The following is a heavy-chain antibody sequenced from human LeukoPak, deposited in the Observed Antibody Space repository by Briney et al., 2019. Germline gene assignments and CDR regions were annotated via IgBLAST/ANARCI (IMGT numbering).Heavy chain of an antibody. CDR2: VNRDGSET. CDR3: ARNNGMDD. CDR1: GFTLSNHW. V-gene: IGHV3-7*03. Sequence: GESLKISCKGSGFTLSNHWMAWVRQVPGRGPEWVANVNRDGSETYYLDSVKGRFTISKDNAKNSLYLQMNSLRAEDTALYHCARNNGMDDWGQGTTVIVSS. J-gene: IGHJ6*02.